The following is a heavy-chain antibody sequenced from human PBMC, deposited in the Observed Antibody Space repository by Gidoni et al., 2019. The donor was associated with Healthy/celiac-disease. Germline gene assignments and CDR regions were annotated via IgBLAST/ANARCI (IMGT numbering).Heavy chain of an antibody. CDR1: GLPFRSYS. Sequence: EVQLVESGGGLVKPGGSLRLSSAAAGLPFRSYSMNWVRQAPGKGLECVSSISSCSSYIYYADSVTGRFTISSDNAKNSLFLQRNSLRAEDAAVYYCASPYSSSSGGRFDYWGQGTLVTVSS. V-gene: IGHV3-21*01. D-gene: IGHD6-6*01. J-gene: IGHJ4*02. CDR3: ASPYSSSSGGRFDY. CDR2: ISSCSSYI.